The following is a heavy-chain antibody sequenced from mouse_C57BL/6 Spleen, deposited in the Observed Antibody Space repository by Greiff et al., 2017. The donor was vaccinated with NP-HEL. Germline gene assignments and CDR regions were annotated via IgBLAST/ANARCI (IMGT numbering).Heavy chain of an antibody. CDR3: ARGYGRSYGYFDV. J-gene: IGHJ1*03. Sequence: QVQLKQPGAELVRPGSSVKLSCKASGYTFTSYWMDWVKQRPGQGLEWIGNIYPSDSETHYNQKFKDKATLTVDKSSSTAYMQLSSLTSEDSAVYYCARGYGRSYGYFDVWGTGTTVTVSS. V-gene: IGHV1-61*01. D-gene: IGHD1-1*01. CDR2: IYPSDSET. CDR1: GYTFTSYW.